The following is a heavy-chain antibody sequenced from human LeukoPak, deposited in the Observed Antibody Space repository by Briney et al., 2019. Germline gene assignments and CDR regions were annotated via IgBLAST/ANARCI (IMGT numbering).Heavy chain of an antibody. D-gene: IGHD2-15*01. CDR3: ARACSGGSCYYHYYYYGMDV. J-gene: IGHJ6*02. CDR1: GYTFTSYD. CDR2: MNPNSGNT. Sequence: ASVKVSCKASGYTFTSYDINWVRQATGHGLEWMGWMNPNSGNTGNAQKFQGRVTMTRNTSISTAYMELSSLRSEDTAVYYCARACSGGSCYYHYYYYGMDVWGQGTTVTVSS. V-gene: IGHV1-8*01.